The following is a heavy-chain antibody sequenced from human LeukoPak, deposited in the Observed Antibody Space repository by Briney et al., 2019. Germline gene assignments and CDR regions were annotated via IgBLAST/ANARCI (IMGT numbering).Heavy chain of an antibody. CDR1: GFTFGDYT. V-gene: IGHV3-48*02. Sequence: PGGSLRLSCTASGFTFGDYTMNWVRQAPGKGLEWVSYINSISGEIWYADSVKGRFTISRDDAKNSLYLQMNSLRDEDTAVYYCARDHGYAFDYWGQGTLVTVSS. J-gene: IGHJ4*02. CDR2: INSISGEI. CDR3: ARDHGYAFDY. D-gene: IGHD5-12*01.